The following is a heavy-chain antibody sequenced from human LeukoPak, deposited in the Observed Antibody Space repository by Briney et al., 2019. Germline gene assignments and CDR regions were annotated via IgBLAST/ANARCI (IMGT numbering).Heavy chain of an antibody. CDR1: GFTFSTYG. J-gene: IGHJ6*04. V-gene: IGHV3-23*01. D-gene: IGHD3-10*02. CDR2: ISGSGGST. CDR3: AELGITMIGGV. Sequence: GGSLRLSCAASGFTFSTYGMSWVRQAPGKGLEWVSAISGSGGSTYYADSVKGRFTISRDNAKNSLYLQMNSLRAEDTAVYYCAELGITMIGGVWGKETTVTISS.